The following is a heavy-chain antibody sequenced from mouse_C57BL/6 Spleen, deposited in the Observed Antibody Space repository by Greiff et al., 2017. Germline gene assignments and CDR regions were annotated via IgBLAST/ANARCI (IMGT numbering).Heavy chain of an antibody. CDR3: ARHGYGSSFYWYFDV. CDR1: GYTFTEYT. J-gene: IGHJ1*03. Sequence: QVHVKQSGAELVKPGASVKLSCKASGYTFTEYTIHWVKQRSGQGLEWIGWFYPGSGSIKYNEKFKDKATLTADKSPSTVYMELSRLTSEDSAVYFCARHGYGSSFYWYFDVWGTGTTVTVSS. D-gene: IGHD1-1*01. V-gene: IGHV1-62-2*01. CDR2: FYPGSGSI.